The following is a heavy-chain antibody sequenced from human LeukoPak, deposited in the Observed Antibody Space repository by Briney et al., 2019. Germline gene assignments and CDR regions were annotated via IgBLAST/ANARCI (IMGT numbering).Heavy chain of an antibody. V-gene: IGHV4-59*01. D-gene: IGHD1-7*01. Sequence: PSETLSLTCTVSGGSISSDYWSWIRQPPGKGLEWIGCIYCSGSTNYNPSLKSRVTISVDTSKNQFSLKLSSVTAADTAVYYCATSFTGTTNYWGQGTLVTVSS. CDR2: IYCSGST. CDR1: GGSISSDY. J-gene: IGHJ4*02. CDR3: ATSFTGTTNY.